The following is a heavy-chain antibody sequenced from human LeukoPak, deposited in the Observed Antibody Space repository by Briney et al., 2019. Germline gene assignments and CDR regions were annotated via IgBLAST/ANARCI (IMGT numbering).Heavy chain of an antibody. J-gene: IGHJ5*02. Sequence: GRSLRLSCAASGVTSYDYAMHWVRRAARHHGGGFTCISWNSGSIGYADSVKGRFTISRDNATNTLYLQMNSLRAEDTALYYCAKDPEGTPNNWFDPWGEGSPVTASS. CDR1: GVTSYDYA. V-gene: IGHV3-9*02. CDR2: ISWNSGSI. D-gene: IGHD2-15*01. CDR3: AKDPEGTPNNWFDP.